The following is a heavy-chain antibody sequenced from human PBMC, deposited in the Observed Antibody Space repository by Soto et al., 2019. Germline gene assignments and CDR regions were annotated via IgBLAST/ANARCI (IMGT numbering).Heavy chain of an antibody. CDR3: VRGGILEANRPYYYYGLDV. D-gene: IGHD1-1*01. CDR2: VSPYNGNT. J-gene: IGHJ6*02. V-gene: IGHV1-18*01. CDR1: GYTFSTYG. Sequence: ASVKVSCKVFGYTFSTYGLSWVRQAPGQGLEWMGWVSPYNGNTYYAPGLQGRVTMTTDTSTNTAYMSLRSLRSDDTAIYYCVRGGILEANRPYYYYGLDVWGQGTPVTVSS.